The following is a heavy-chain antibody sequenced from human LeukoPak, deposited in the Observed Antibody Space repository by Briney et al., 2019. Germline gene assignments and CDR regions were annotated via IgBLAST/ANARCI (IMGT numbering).Heavy chain of an antibody. Sequence: PSETLSLTCTVSGGSISSYYWSGIRQPAGKGLEWIGRIYTSGSTNYNPSLKSRVTISVDKSKNQFSLKLSSVTAADTAVYYCARAYYYDSSGYYFFDYWGQGTLVTVSS. J-gene: IGHJ4*02. CDR3: ARAYYYDSSGYYFFDY. V-gene: IGHV4-4*07. D-gene: IGHD3-22*01. CDR2: IYTSGST. CDR1: GGSISSYY.